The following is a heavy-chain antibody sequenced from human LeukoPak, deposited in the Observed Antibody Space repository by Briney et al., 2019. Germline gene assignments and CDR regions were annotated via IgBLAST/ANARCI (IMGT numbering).Heavy chain of an antibody. V-gene: IGHV3-53*01. J-gene: IGHJ4*02. CDR1: GFTVSSNY. CDR3: ARGRSWNCSSTSCFDY. D-gene: IGHD2-2*01. Sequence: TGGSLRLSCAASGFTVSSNYMSWVRQAPGKELEWVSVIYSGGSTYYADSVKGRFTISRDNSKNTLYLQMNSLRAEDTAVYYCARGRSWNCSSTSCFDYWGQGTLVTVSS. CDR2: IYSGGST.